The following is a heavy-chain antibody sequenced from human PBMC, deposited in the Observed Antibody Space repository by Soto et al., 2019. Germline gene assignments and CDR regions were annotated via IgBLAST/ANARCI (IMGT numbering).Heavy chain of an antibody. V-gene: IGHV3-33*01. CDR2: IWYDGSNK. D-gene: IGHD4-4*01. CDR1: GFTFSSYG. J-gene: IGHJ5*02. CDR3: ARGVGLQYGQNWFDP. Sequence: GGSLRLSCAASGFTFSSYGMHWVRQAPGKGLEWVAVIWYDGSNKYYADSVKGRFTISRDNSKNTLYLQMNSLRAEDTAVYYCARGVGLQYGQNWFDPWGQGTLVTVSS.